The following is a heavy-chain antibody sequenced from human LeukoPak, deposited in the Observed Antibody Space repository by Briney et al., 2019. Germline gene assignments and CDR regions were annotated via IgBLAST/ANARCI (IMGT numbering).Heavy chain of an antibody. V-gene: IGHV4-34*01. Sequence: SETLSLTCAVYGGSFSGYYWSWIRQPPGNGLEWIGEINHSGSTNYNPSLKSRVTISVDTSKNQFSLKLSSVTAADTAVYYCARGGRCLQLGAFDIWGQGTMVTVSS. CDR2: INHSGST. D-gene: IGHD5-24*01. CDR3: ARGGRCLQLGAFDI. CDR1: GGSFSGYY. J-gene: IGHJ3*02.